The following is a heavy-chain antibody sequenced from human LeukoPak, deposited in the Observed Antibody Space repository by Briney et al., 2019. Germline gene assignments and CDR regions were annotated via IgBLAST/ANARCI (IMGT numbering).Heavy chain of an antibody. D-gene: IGHD2-15*01. J-gene: IGHJ4*02. CDR2: IIPILGIA. Sequence: SVKVSCKASGGTFSSYAISWVRQAPGQGLEWMGRIIPILGIANYAQKFQGRVTITADKSTSTAHMELSSLRSEDTAVYYCARDQYCSGGSCYFDYWGQGTLVTVSS. CDR3: ARDQYCSGGSCYFDY. CDR1: GGTFSSYA. V-gene: IGHV1-69*04.